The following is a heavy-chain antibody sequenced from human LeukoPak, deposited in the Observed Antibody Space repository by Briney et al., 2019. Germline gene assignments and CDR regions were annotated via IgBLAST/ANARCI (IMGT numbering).Heavy chain of an antibody. CDR2: IYTSGST. CDR1: GGSISSYY. Sequence: PSETLSLTCTVSGGSISSYYRSWIRQPAGKGLEWIGRIYTSGSTNYNPSPKSRVTMSVDTSKNQFSLKLSSVTAADTAVYYCARDLEGRSNSPGIWFDPWGLGTLVTVSS. V-gene: IGHV4-4*07. CDR3: ARDLEGRSNSPGIWFDP. J-gene: IGHJ5*02. D-gene: IGHD1-14*01.